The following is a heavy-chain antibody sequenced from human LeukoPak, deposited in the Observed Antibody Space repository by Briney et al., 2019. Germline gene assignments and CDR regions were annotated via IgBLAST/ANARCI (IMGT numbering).Heavy chain of an antibody. D-gene: IGHD5-24*01. J-gene: IGHJ4*02. CDR3: ARGSRWLQLGPFDY. CDR2: MSYDGSDN. V-gene: IGHV3-30*01. Sequence: GGSLRLSCAASGFTFSSYAMSWVRQAPGKGLEWVAVMSYDGSDNYYADSVKGRFTISRDNSRTTVYLQMNSLRAEDTAVYYCARGSRWLQLGPFDYWGQGTLVTVSS. CDR1: GFTFSSYA.